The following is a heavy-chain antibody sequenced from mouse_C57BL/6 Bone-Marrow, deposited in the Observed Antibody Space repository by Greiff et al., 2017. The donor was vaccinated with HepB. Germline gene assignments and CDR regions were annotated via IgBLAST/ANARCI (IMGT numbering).Heavy chain of an antibody. Sequence: EVKLMESGPELVKPGASVKISCKASGYSFTGYYMNWVKHSPEKSLEWIGEINPSTGGTTYNQKFKAKATLTVDKSSSTAYMQLKSLTSEDSAVYYCARYYYGSSDPYYYAMDYWGQGTSVTVSS. V-gene: IGHV1-42*01. D-gene: IGHD1-1*01. CDR2: INPSTGGT. J-gene: IGHJ4*01. CDR3: ARYYYGSSDPYYYAMDY. CDR1: GYSFTGYY.